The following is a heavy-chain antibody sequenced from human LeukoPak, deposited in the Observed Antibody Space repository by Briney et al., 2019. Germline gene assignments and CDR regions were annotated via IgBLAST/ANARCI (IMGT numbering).Heavy chain of an antibody. J-gene: IGHJ4*02. CDR2: ISGSGGST. D-gene: IGHD3-10*01. CDR3: AKGGVLLWLGDY. CDR1: GFTFSSYA. Sequence: TGGSLRLSCAASGFTFSSYAMSWVRQAPGKGLEWVSAISGSGGSTYYADSVKGRFTISRDNSKDTLYLQMNSLRAEDTAVYYCAKGGVLLWLGDYWGQGTLVTVSS. V-gene: IGHV3-23*01.